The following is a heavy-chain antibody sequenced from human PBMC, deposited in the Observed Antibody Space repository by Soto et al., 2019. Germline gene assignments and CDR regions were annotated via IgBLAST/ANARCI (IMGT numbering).Heavy chain of an antibody. CDR1: GGSISSSSYY. V-gene: IGHV4-39*01. Sequence: SETLSLTCTVSGGSISSSSYYWGWIRQPPGKGLEWIGSIYYSGSTYYNPSLKSRVTISVDTSKNQFSLKLSSVTAADTAVYYCARTHGYSSSWYPSNWFDPWGQGTLVTVSS. J-gene: IGHJ5*02. D-gene: IGHD6-13*01. CDR2: IYYSGST. CDR3: ARTHGYSSSWYPSNWFDP.